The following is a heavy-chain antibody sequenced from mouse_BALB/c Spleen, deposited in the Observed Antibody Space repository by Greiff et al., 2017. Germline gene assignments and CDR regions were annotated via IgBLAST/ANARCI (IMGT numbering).Heavy chain of an antibody. D-gene: IGHD1-1*01. CDR1: GFSLTGYG. CDR3: ARDWEYYGSTYGAMDY. J-gene: IGHJ4*01. CDR2: IWGDGST. V-gene: IGHV2-6-7*01. Sequence: VKLQESGPGLVAPSQSLSITCTVSGFSLTGYGVNWVRQPPGKGLEWLGMIWGDGSTDYNSALKSRLSISKDNSKSQVFLKMNSLQTDDTARYYCARDWEYYGSTYGAMDYWGQGTSVTVSS.